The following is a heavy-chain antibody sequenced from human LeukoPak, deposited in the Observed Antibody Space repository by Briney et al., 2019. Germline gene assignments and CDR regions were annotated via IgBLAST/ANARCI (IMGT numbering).Heavy chain of an antibody. Sequence: SETLSLTCTVSGGSISSYYWSWIRQPPGKGLEWIGSIYYSGSTYYNPSLKSRVTISVDTSKNQFSLKLSSVTAADTAVYYCARALSSWPRGHWFDYWGQGTLVTVSS. D-gene: IGHD6-13*01. CDR2: IYYSGST. CDR1: GGSISSYY. CDR3: ARALSSWPRGHWFDY. J-gene: IGHJ4*02. V-gene: IGHV4-39*07.